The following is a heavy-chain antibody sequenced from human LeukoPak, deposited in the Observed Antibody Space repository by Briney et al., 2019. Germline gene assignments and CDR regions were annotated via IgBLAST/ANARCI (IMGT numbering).Heavy chain of an antibody. V-gene: IGHV3-73*01. CDR3: TRHGFYYEGMDV. Sequence: GGSLRLSCAASGFTFSGSAMHWVRQASGKGLEWVGRIRSKANSYATAYAASVKGRFTISRDDSKNTAYLQMNSLKTEDTAVYYCTRHGFYYEGMDVWGPGTTVIVSS. J-gene: IGHJ6*02. CDR2: IRSKANSYAT. CDR1: GFTFSGSA.